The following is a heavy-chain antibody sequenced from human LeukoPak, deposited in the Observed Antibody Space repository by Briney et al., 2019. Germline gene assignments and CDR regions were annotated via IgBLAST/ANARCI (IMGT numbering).Heavy chain of an antibody. Sequence: GGSLRLSCAASGFTFSSYSMNWVRQAPGKGLEWVSSISSSSYKYYSEAAKGRFTTSRGNAKNSMLLQQINLMAEEKTVYYCARDRALGSHDAFDIWGQGTMVTVSS. V-gene: IGHV3-21*01. CDR2: ISSSSYK. J-gene: IGHJ3*02. D-gene: IGHD1-26*01. CDR1: GFTFSSYS. CDR3: ARDRALGSHDAFDI.